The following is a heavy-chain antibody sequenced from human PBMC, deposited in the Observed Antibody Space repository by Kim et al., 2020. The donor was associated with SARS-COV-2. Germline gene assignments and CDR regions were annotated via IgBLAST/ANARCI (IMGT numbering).Heavy chain of an antibody. J-gene: IGHJ4*02. D-gene: IGHD6-13*01. CDR3: AKGLKAYSSSWYGGGY. CDR1: GFTFSTYG. V-gene: IGHV3-30*18. CDR2: ISYDGSNK. Sequence: GGSLRLSCAASGFTFSTYGMHWVRQAPGKGLEWVAVISYDGSNKFYADSVKGRFTISRDNSKNTLYLQMNSLRVEDTAVYNCAKGLKAYSSSWYGGGYWGQGTLVTVSS.